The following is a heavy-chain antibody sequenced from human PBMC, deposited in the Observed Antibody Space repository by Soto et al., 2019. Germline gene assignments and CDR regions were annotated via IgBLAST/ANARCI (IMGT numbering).Heavy chain of an antibody. D-gene: IGHD6-19*01. CDR1: GESFSGYI. Sequence: QVQLQQSGAGLLKPSETLSLTCAVYGESFSGYIWTWIRQTPGKGLQWIGQINHSGSAYYNPSLKSRVTISVHPSNTQFSLEPSSVTAADTAVYYCARGLITGSHYSGGWYYFDSWGQGTQVTVSS. CDR3: ARGLITGSHYSGGWYYFDS. J-gene: IGHJ4*02. V-gene: IGHV4-34*01. CDR2: INHSGSA.